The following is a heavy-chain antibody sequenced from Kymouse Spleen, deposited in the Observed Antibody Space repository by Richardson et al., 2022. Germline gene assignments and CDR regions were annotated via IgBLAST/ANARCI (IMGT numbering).Heavy chain of an antibody. V-gene: IGHV1-46*03. J-gene: IGHJ6*02. CDR3: AREPPYCSSTSCYYYYYGMDV. Sequence: QVQLVQSGAEVKKPGASVKVSCKASGYTFTSYYMHWVRQAPGQGLEWMGIINPSGGSTSYAQKFQGRVTMTRDTSTSTVYMELSSLRSEDTAVYYCAREPPYCSSTSCYYYYYGMDVWGQGTTVTVSS. D-gene: IGHD2-2*02. CDR1: GYTFTSYY. CDR2: INPSGGST.